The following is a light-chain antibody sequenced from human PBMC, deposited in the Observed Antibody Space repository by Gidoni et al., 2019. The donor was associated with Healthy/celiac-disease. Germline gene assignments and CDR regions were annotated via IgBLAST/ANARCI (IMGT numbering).Light chain of an antibody. CDR3: MQALQTPKT. V-gene: IGKV2-28*01. CDR1: QSLLHSNGYNY. CDR2: LGS. J-gene: IGKJ1*01. Sequence: DIVMTQSPLSLPVTPGEPASISCRSSQSLLHSNGYNYLDRYLQKPGQSPQLLIYLGSNRASGGPDRFSGSGSGTDFTLKISRVEAEDVGVYYCMQALQTPKTFGQGTRVEIK.